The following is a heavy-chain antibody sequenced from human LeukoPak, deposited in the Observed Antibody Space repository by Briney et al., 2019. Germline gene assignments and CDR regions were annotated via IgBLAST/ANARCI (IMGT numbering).Heavy chain of an antibody. J-gene: IGHJ4*02. CDR2: ISAYNGNT. D-gene: IGHD3-3*01. Sequence: ASVKVSCKASGYTFTSYGISWVRQAPGQGLEWMGWISAYNGNTNYAQKLQCRVTMTTDTCTSTAYMELRSLRSDDTAVYYCARAKPYDFWSGPLYFDYWGQGTLVTVSS. CDR1: GYTFTSYG. V-gene: IGHV1-18*01. CDR3: ARAKPYDFWSGPLYFDY.